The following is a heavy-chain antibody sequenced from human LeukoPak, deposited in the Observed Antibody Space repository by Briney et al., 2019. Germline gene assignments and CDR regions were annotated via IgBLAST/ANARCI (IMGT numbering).Heavy chain of an antibody. V-gene: IGHV3-21*01. CDR2: ISSSGYST. J-gene: IGHJ4*02. CDR3: AKSDYFDS. CDR1: GFAVSSNY. Sequence: GGSLRLSCAASGFAVSSNYMNWVRQAPGKGLEWVSTISSSGYSTYYADSVKGRFTISRDNARNTLYLQMNGLRAEDTAVYYCAKSDYFDSWGQGTLVTVSS.